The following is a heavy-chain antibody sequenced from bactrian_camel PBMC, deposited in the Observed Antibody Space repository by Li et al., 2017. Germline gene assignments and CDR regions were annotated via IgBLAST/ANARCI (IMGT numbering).Heavy chain of an antibody. CDR3: ATGSGLSTSQK. V-gene: IGHV3S53*01. J-gene: IGHJ4*01. D-gene: IGHD5*01. CDR2: IDKDDDT. Sequence: HVQLVESGGGSAQAGGSLSLACATSTYMYRHACMGWFRQAPGKEREGVASIDKDDDTTYADSVKGRFTISRDNAKNTVYLQMNSLKSEDTALYYCATGSGLSTSQKRGQGTQVTVS. CDR1: TYMYRHAC.